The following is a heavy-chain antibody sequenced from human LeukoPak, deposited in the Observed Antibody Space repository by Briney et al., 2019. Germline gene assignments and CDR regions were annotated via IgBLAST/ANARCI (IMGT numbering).Heavy chain of an antibody. CDR3: AKDRCYDSLTGAAPGCGMDV. J-gene: IGHJ6*02. V-gene: IGHV3-9*01. Sequence: PGWSLRLSCAASGFTFHDHALQWVRQAPRTGLEGASGVSWNIGSRGYADSVKARLTIARDNANNSMYLQMNSLRAEDTALYDCAKDRCYDSLTGAAPGCGMDVWGQGTTVTVSS. CDR1: GFTFHDHA. D-gene: IGHD3-9*01. CDR2: VSWNIGSR.